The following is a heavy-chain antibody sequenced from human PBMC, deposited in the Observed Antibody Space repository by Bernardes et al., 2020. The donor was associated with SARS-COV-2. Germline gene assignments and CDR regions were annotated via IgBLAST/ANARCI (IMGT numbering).Heavy chain of an antibody. Sequence: ASVKVPCKASGYTFIDYYMNWVRQAPGQGLEWMGWINPNSGGTNYAQRFQGRVTMTRDTSISTAYMELSRLTSDDTAVYYCARDWDPKITSFGVAIDYWGQGTVVTVSS. CDR1: GYTFIDYY. V-gene: IGHV1-2*02. CDR2: INPNSGGT. D-gene: IGHD3-3*01. J-gene: IGHJ4*02. CDR3: ARDWDPKITSFGVAIDY.